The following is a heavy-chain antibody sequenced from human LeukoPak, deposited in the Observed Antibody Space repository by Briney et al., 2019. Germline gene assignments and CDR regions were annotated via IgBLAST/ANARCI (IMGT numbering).Heavy chain of an antibody. CDR3: AKVPDYGDFIFDY. CDR2: ISGDGTRT. CDR1: GFTFDDYA. D-gene: IGHD4-17*01. J-gene: IGHJ4*02. V-gene: IGHV3-43*02. Sequence: GGSLRLSCAASGFTFDDYAMHWVRQAPGKCLEWVSLISGDGTRTYYADSVKGRFTISRDNSKNSLYLQMNSLRTADTALYYCAKVPDYGDFIFDYWGQGTLVTVSS.